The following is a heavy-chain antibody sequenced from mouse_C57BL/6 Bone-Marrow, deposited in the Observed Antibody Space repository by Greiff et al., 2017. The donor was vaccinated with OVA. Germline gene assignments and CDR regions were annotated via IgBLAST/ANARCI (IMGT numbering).Heavy chain of an antibody. CDR1: GYTFTSYG. J-gene: IGHJ4*01. CDR3: AREVIKDAMDY. CDR2: IYPRSGNT. Sequence: QVQLKESGAELARPGASVKLSCKASGYTFTSYGISWVKQRTGQGLEWIGEIYPRSGNTYYNEKFKGKATLTADKSSSTAYMELRSLTSEDSAVYFCAREVIKDAMDYWGQGTSVTVSS. V-gene: IGHV1-81*01. D-gene: IGHD2-4*01.